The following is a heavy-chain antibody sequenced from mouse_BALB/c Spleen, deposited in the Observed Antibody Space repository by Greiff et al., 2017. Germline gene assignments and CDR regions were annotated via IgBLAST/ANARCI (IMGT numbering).Heavy chain of an antibody. CDR3: ARRGDGYYFDY. CDR2: IYPGDGDT. V-gene: IGHV1-87*01. Sequence: VKLQQSGAELARPGASVKLSCKASGYTFTSYWMQWVKQRPGQGLEWIGAIYPGDGDTRYTQKFKGKATLTADKSSSTAYMQLSSLASEDSAVYYCARRGDGYYFDYWGQGTTLTVSS. D-gene: IGHD3-3*01. CDR1: GYTFTSYW. J-gene: IGHJ2*01.